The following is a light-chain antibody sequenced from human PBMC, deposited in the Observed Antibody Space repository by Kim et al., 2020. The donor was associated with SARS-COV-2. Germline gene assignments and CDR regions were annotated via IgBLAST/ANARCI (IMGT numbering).Light chain of an antibody. CDR2: QDS. CDR3: QAWDSSTNVV. J-gene: IGLJ2*01. V-gene: IGLV3-1*01. Sequence: SYELTQPPSVSVSPGQTASITCSGDKLVDKYACWYQQKPGQSPVLVIYQDSKRPSGIPERFSGSNSGNTATLTISGTQAMDEADYYCQAWDSSTNVVFGGGTKLTVL. CDR1: KLVDKY.